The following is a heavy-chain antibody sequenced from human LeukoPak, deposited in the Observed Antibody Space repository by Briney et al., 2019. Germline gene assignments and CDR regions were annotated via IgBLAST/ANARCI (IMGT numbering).Heavy chain of an antibody. Sequence: GGSLTLSCAASGFTFSSYGMHSARHAPGKGLEWVAVISYDGSNKYYADSVKGRFTISRDNSKNTLYLQMNSLRAEDTAVYYCAKGRSYPEVGRSRFDYWGQGTLVTVSS. D-gene: IGHD1-26*01. CDR3: AKGRSYPEVGRSRFDY. CDR1: GFTFSSYG. J-gene: IGHJ4*02. V-gene: IGHV3-30*18. CDR2: ISYDGSNK.